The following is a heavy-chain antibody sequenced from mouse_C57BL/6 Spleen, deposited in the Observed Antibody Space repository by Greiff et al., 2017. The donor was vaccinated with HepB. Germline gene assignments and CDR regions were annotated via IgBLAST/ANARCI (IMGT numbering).Heavy chain of an antibody. J-gene: IGHJ3*01. CDR3: VFYSNYRFAY. V-gene: IGHV1-61*01. D-gene: IGHD2-5*01. CDR2: IYPSDSET. CDR1: GYTFTSYW. Sequence: VQLQQPGAELVRPGSSVKLSCKASGYTFTSYWMDWVKQRPGQGLEWIGNIYPSDSETHYNQKFKDKATLTVDKSSSTAYMQLSSLTSEDSAVYYCVFYSNYRFAYWGQGTLVTVSA.